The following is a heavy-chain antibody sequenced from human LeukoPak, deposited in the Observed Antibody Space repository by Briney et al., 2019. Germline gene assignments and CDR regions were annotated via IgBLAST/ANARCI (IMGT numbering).Heavy chain of an antibody. CDR1: GGSISTDY. CDR3: VRASVESGGAFDI. V-gene: IGHV4-59*01. Sequence: SETLSLTCTVSGGSISTDYWSWIRQPPGKGLDWIGYVSFGGGTNYHPSLKSRVITSADTSKNQFSLNLTSVTAADTAVYYCVRASVESGGAFDIWGQGTMVTVSS. CDR2: VSFGGGT. J-gene: IGHJ3*02. D-gene: IGHD2-15*01.